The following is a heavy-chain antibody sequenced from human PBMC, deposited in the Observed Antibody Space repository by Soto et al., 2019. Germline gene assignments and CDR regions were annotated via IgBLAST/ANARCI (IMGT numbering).Heavy chain of an antibody. Sequence: PGESLKISCKGSGYSFTSYWIGWVRQMPGKGLEWMGIIYPGDSDTRYSPSFQGQVTISADKSISTAYLQWSSLKASDTAMYYCARRIAVAGTGYYYYGMDVWGQGTTVTVSS. CDR3: ARRIAVAGTGYYYYGMDV. CDR2: IYPGDSDT. V-gene: IGHV5-51*01. J-gene: IGHJ6*02. D-gene: IGHD6-19*01. CDR1: GYSFTSYW.